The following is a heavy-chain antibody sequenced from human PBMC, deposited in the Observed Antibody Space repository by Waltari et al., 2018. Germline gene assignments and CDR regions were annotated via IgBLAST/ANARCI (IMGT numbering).Heavy chain of an antibody. CDR1: GYTLTELS. D-gene: IGHD2-2*01. CDR3: ATRAYCSSTSCYQFDY. CDR2: FDPEDGET. Sequence: QVQLVQSGAEVKKPGASVKVSCKVSGYTLTELSMHWVRQAPGKGLEWMGGFDPEDGETIYAQKFQGRVTMTEDTATDTAYMELSSLRSEDTAVYYCATRAYCSSTSCYQFDYWGQGTLVTVSS. J-gene: IGHJ4*02. V-gene: IGHV1-24*01.